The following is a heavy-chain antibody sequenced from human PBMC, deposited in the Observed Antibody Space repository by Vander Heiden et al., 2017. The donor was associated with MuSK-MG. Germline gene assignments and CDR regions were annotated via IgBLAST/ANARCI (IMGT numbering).Heavy chain of an antibody. D-gene: IGHD6-13*01. J-gene: IGHJ5*02. CDR2: IYYSGST. V-gene: IGHV4-59*01. CDR3: ARGRASWYDWFDP. CDR1: GGSINSYY. Sequence: QVQLQESGPGLVKPSETLSLTCTVSGGSINSYYWSWIRQSPGKGLEWIGYIYYSGSTNYNPALKSRVIISVDTSKNQFSLRLRSVTAADTAQYYYARGRASWYDWFDPWGQGTLVTVSS.